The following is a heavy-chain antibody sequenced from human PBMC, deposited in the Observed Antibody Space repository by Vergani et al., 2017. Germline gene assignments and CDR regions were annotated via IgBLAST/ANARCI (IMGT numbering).Heavy chain of an antibody. D-gene: IGHD1-1*01. Sequence: EVQLVESGGDLVQPGRSLRLSCTASGFTFGYYAMDWFHQAPGQGLEWVGGIRSKAYGQATIYAASVKGRFTISRDDSKSYLYLQMNSLQTEDTALYYCVRVKGSNWNDHLYDIWGQGTLVTVSS. CDR3: VRVKGSNWNDHLYDI. CDR2: IRSKAYGQAT. J-gene: IGHJ3*02. CDR1: GFTFGYYA. V-gene: IGHV3-49*03.